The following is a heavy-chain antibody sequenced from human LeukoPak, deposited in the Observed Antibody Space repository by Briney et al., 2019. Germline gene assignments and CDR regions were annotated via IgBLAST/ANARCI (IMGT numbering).Heavy chain of an antibody. CDR3: ARRLSQLQRMGDWFDP. V-gene: IGHV5-51*01. CDR1: GDTFINFW. Sequence: GESLKISCQVSGDTFINFWIGWVRHMPGKGLEWVAIINPGESQIRYSPSLQGQVTISADKSTTTVYLQWTSLRASDTAIYYCARRLSQLQRMGDWFDPWGQGTLVTVSS. J-gene: IGHJ5*02. D-gene: IGHD1-1*01. CDR2: INPGESQI.